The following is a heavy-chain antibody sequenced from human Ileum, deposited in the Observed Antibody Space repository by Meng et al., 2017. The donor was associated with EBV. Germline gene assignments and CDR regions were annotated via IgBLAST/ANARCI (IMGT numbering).Heavy chain of an antibody. Sequence: QFPLKASGPTLVEPTQTRTLTCTFLGFSLSTSGVSVGWIRQPPGKALKWLAVIYWNDDKGYSPSLKSRLTITKDTSKNQVVLTMTNMDPVDTATYYCAHTKHSSGYYYHDYWGQGTLVTVSS. D-gene: IGHD3-22*01. J-gene: IGHJ4*02. CDR2: IYWNDDK. CDR3: AHTKHSSGYYYHDY. V-gene: IGHV2-5*01. CDR1: GFSLSTSGVS.